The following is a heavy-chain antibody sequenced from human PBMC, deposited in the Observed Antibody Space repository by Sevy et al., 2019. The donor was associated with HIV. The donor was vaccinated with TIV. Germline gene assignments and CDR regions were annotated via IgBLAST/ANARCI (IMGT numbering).Heavy chain of an antibody. CDR2: ISYDGSNK. CDR1: GFTSSSYA. V-gene: IGHV3-30*04. Sequence: GGSLRLSCAASGFTSSSYAMHWVRQAPGKGLEWVAVISYDGSNKYYADSVKGRFTISRDNSKNTLYLQMNSLSADDTAVYYCARDTYYESTTGYMGVFQYWGQGTLVTVSS. D-gene: IGHD3-22*01. CDR3: ARDTYYESTTGYMGVFQY. J-gene: IGHJ1*01.